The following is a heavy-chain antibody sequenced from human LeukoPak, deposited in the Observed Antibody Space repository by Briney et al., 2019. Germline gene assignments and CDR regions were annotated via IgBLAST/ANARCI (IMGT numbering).Heavy chain of an antibody. Sequence: ASVKVSCKASGYTFTGYYMHWVRQAPGQGLEWMGWINPNTGGTNYAQKFQGRVTMTRDTSISTAYMELSRLRSDDTAVYYCARTSYYNGSGSSKTLFDYWGQGTLVTVSS. CDR1: GYTFTGYY. V-gene: IGHV1-2*02. D-gene: IGHD3-10*01. J-gene: IGHJ4*02. CDR2: INPNTGGT. CDR3: ARTSYYNGSGSSKTLFDY.